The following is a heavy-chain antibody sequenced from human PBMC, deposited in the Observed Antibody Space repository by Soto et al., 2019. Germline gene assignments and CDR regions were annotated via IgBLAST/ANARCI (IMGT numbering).Heavy chain of an antibody. CDR2: IIPIFGTA. CDR3: ARDRRNYYGMDV. V-gene: IGHV1-69*13. J-gene: IGHJ6*02. Sequence: SVKVSCKASGCTFSSYAISWVRQAPGQGLEWMGGIIPIFGTANYAQKFQGRVTITADESTSTAYMELSSLRSEDTAVYYCARDRRNYYGMDVWGQGTTVTVSS. D-gene: IGHD6-6*01. CDR1: GCTFSSYA.